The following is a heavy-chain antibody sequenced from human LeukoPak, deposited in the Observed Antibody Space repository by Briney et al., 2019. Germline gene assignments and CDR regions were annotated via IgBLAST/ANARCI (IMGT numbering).Heavy chain of an antibody. D-gene: IGHD2-15*01. J-gene: IGHJ3*02. CDR2: ISGDGGST. CDR1: GFTFDDYA. CDR3: AKEIDTLGTNAFDI. Sequence: GSLRLSCAASGFTFDDYAMHWVRQAPGKGLEWVSLISGDGGSTYYADSVRGRFTISRDNRKNSLYLQMDSLRTEDTAFYYCAKEIDTLGTNAFDIWGQGTMVTVSS. V-gene: IGHV3-43*02.